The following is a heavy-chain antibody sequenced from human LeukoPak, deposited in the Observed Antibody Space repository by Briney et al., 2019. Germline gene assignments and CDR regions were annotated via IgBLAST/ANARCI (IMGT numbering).Heavy chain of an antibody. CDR2: ISSDSRYI. D-gene: IGHD5-12*01. J-gene: IGHJ4*02. CDR3: ARDFRYEGDY. CDR1: GFTFSSYS. V-gene: IGHV3-21*01. Sequence: GGSLRLSCAASGFTFSSYSMNWVRQAPGKRLEWVSSISSDSRYIYYADSVKGRFTISRDNAQNSLYLQMNSLRVEDTAVYYCARDFRYEGDYWGQGTLVTVSS.